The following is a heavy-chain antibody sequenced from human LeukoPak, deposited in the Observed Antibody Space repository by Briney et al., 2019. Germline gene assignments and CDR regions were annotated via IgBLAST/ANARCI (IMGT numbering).Heavy chain of an antibody. CDR1: GYSFTTYA. Sequence: GASVKVSCKASGYSFTTYAMNWLRQAPGQGLEWMGWINPNTGNPTYAPGFTGRFVFSLDTSVSTAYLQISGLKADDTAVYCCARAYQPLGGLSLPDYWGQGTLVSVSS. V-gene: IGHV7-4-1*02. CDR3: ARAYQPLGGLSLPDY. CDR2: INPNTGNP. J-gene: IGHJ4*02. D-gene: IGHD3-16*02.